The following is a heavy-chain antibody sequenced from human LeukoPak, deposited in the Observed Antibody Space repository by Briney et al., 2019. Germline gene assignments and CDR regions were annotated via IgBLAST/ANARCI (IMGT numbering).Heavy chain of an antibody. CDR2: IYPRDSDT. CDR3: ARAPSLIRGVAFDY. J-gene: IGHJ4*02. Sequence: GESLKISCKNSGYSFTNYWIGWVRQMPGKGLEWMGIIYPRDSDTRYSPSFQGQVTISADKSISTAYLQWSSLKASDTAIYDCARAPSLIRGVAFDYWGQGTLVTVSS. D-gene: IGHD3-10*01. CDR1: GYSFTNYW. V-gene: IGHV5-51*01.